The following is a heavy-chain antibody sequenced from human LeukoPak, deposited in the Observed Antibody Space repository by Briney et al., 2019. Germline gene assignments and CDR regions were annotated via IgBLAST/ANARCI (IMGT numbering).Heavy chain of an antibody. J-gene: IGHJ3*02. CDR1: GGSISSYY. CDR3: ARRGGGPAFDI. Sequence: SETLSLTCTVSGGSISSYYWSWIRQPPGKGLEYIGYIYYDGSTNYNPSLKSRVTISIDTSKIHFSLRLSSVTAADTALYYCARRGGGPAFDIWGQGTIITVSS. V-gene: IGHV4-59*08. D-gene: IGHD3-16*01. CDR2: IYYDGST.